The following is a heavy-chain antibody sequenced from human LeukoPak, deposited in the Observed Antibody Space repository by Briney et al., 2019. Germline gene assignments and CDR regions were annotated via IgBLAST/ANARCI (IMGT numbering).Heavy chain of an antibody. J-gene: IGHJ4*02. Sequence: SETLSLTCTVSSGSISSSSYYWGWIRQPPGKGLEWIGSIYYSGSTYYNPSLKSRITISVDTSKNQFSLKLSSVTAADTAVYYCARMTGGSGSYYFDYWGQGTLVTVSS. D-gene: IGHD3-10*01. V-gene: IGHV4-39*07. CDR2: IYYSGST. CDR3: ARMTGGSGSYYFDY. CDR1: SGSISSSSYY.